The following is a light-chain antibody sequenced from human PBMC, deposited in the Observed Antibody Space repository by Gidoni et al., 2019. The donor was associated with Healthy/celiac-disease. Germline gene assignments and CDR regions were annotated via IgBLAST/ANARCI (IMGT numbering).Light chain of an antibody. Sequence: VLMQSTGTLSLSPGERATLSCRASQSVSNSYLAWYQQKPGQAPRLLIYGASSRATGIPDRFSGSGSGTDFTLTISRLEPEDFAVYYCQQYGSSPSTFGQGTKVEIK. CDR3: QQYGSSPST. CDR2: GAS. J-gene: IGKJ1*01. CDR1: QSVSNSY. V-gene: IGKV3-20*01.